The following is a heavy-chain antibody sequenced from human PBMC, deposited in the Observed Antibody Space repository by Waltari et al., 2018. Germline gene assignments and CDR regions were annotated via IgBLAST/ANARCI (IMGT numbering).Heavy chain of an antibody. V-gene: IGHV4-39*01. J-gene: IGHJ6*02. CDR1: GGSISSSSYY. Sequence: QLQLQESGPGLVKPSETLSLTCTVYGGSISSSSYYWGWLRQPPGKGLEWIGSIYYSGSTYYNPSLKSRVTISVDTSKNQFSLKLSSVTAADTAVYYCARRDYDFWEGYYGMDVWGQGTTVTVSS. D-gene: IGHD3-3*01. CDR3: ARRDYDFWEGYYGMDV. CDR2: IYYSGST.